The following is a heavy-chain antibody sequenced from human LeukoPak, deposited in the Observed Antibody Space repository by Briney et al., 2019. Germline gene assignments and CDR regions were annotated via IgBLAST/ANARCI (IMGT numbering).Heavy chain of an antibody. CDR1: GYTFTSYG. CDR3: ALGMFEYSYGLNRYYYYYYMDV. CDR2: IIPIFGTA. V-gene: IGHV1-69*06. Sequence: ASVKVSCKASGYTFTSYGISWVRQAPGQGLEWMGGIIPIFGTANYAQKFQGRVTITADKSTSTAYMELSSLRSEDTAVYYCALGMFEYSYGLNRYYYYYYMDVWGKGTTVTISS. D-gene: IGHD5-18*01. J-gene: IGHJ6*03.